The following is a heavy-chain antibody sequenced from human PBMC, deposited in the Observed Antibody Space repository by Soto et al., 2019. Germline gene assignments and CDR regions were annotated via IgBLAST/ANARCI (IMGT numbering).Heavy chain of an antibody. D-gene: IGHD1-7*01. J-gene: IGHJ4*02. CDR3: ARGTNYHFDY. Sequence: SETLSLTCSVSNGYIYSYYWSWIRQPPGKGLEWIGYVFDTGATNYNPSLKGRVTISIDTSQKHFSLKLTSVTAADTAIYYCARGTNYHFDYWGQGTLVTVSS. V-gene: IGHV4-59*01. CDR2: VFDTGAT. CDR1: NGYIYSYY.